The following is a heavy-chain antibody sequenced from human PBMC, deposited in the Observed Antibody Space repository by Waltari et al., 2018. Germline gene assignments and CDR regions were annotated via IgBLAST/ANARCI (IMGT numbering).Heavy chain of an antibody. J-gene: IGHJ4*02. CDR3: ASHGIAVAAKGSSDDY. D-gene: IGHD6-19*01. Sequence: EVQLVESGGGLVQPGGSLRLSCAASGFTFSSYSMNWVRQAPGKGREGGSDIGSSSSTRYYADAVKGRFTSSRDNAKNSLYLQMNSLRAEDTAVYYCASHGIAVAAKGSSDDYWGQGTLVTVSS. V-gene: IGHV3-48*01. CDR2: IGSSSSTR. CDR1: GFTFSSYS.